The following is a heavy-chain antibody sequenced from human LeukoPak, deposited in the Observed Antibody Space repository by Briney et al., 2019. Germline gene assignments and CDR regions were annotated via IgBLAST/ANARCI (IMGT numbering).Heavy chain of an antibody. D-gene: IGHD4-11*01. CDR2: IYYSGST. V-gene: IGHV4-39*01. CDR3: ARVANDYSNYYFDY. CDR1: GGSISSSSYY. J-gene: IGHJ4*02. Sequence: SETLSLTCTVSGGSISSSSYYWGWIRQPPGKGLEWIGSIYYSGSTYYNPSLKSRVTISVDTSKNQFSLKLSSVTAADTAVYYCARVANDYSNYYFDYWGQGTLVTVSS.